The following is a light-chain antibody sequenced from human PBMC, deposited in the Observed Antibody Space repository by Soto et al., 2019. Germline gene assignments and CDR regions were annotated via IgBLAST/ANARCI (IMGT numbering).Light chain of an antibody. V-gene: IGLV1-44*01. CDR1: SSNIGSNP. Sequence: QAVVTQPPSASGTPGQRVTISCSGSSSNIGSNPVNWYQQLPGTAPKLLIYNNNQRPSGVPDRFSGSKSGTSASLAISGLQSEGEADYYCAAWDDNLNGFVFGTGTKVTVL. CDR2: NNN. J-gene: IGLJ1*01. CDR3: AAWDDNLNGFV.